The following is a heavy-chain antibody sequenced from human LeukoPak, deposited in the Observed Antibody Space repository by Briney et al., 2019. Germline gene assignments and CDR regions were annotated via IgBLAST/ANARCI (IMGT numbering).Heavy chain of an antibody. D-gene: IGHD3-22*01. Sequence: PGGSLRLSCAASGFTFSSYSMNWVRQAPGKGLEWISYISSSSSSNYYADSVKGRFTISRDNAKNSLYLQMNSLRDEDTAVYYCARDYYDSSGYSFDYWGQGTLVTVSS. V-gene: IGHV3-48*02. CDR3: ARDYYDSSGYSFDY. CDR1: GFTFSSYS. CDR2: ISSSSSSN. J-gene: IGHJ4*02.